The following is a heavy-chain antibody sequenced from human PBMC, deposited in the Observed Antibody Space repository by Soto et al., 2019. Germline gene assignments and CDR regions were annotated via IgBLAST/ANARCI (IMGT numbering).Heavy chain of an antibody. V-gene: IGHV4-4*07. D-gene: IGHD2-21*02. CDR3: ARDGMTTGDT. J-gene: IGHJ4*02. CDR2: VFSSVSA. CDR1: GVSVRSYT. Sequence: ETLSLTCIVSGVSVRSYTWSWVRQPANKGLEWIGRVFSSVSATYNPSLKSRVSISMDTPENRISLKLDSVTAADAGVYFCARDGMTTGDTWGPGTLVTV.